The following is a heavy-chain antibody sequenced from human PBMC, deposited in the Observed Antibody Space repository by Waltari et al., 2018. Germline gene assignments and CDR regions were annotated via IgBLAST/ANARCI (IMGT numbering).Heavy chain of an antibody. D-gene: IGHD6-13*01. CDR1: GYSIIRGYH. Sequence: QVQLQESGPGMVKPSETLSLTCPVSGYSIIRGYHWGWIRQPPGKGLEWIGNIYHIGTTYYNPSLKSRVTISVDTSKNQFSLKLSSVTAADTAVYYCARDGGGVTSNWDYWGQGTLVTVSS. V-gene: IGHV4-38-2*02. CDR3: ARDGGGVTSNWDY. CDR2: IYHIGTT. J-gene: IGHJ4*02.